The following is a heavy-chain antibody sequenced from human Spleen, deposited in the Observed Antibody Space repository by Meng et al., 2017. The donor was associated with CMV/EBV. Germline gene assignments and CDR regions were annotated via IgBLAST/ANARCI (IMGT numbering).Heavy chain of an antibody. D-gene: IGHD6-6*01. CDR1: GGSFSGYY. J-gene: IGHJ4*02. Sequence: GSLRLSCAVYGGSFSGYYWSWIRQPPGKGLEWIGEINHSGSTNYNPSLKSRVTISVDTSKNQFSLKLSSVTAADTAVYYCARGLYSRSSGMVFYFDYWGQGTLVTVSS. CDR2: INHSGST. V-gene: IGHV4-34*01. CDR3: ARGLYSRSSGMVFYFDY.